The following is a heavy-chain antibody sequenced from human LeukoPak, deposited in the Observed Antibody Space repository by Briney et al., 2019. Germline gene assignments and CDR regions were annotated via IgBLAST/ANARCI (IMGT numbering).Heavy chain of an antibody. D-gene: IGHD3-22*01. CDR3: AREGVTMIVALDY. V-gene: IGHV3-30-3*01. J-gene: IGHJ4*02. CDR2: ISYDGSNK. CDR1: GFTFSSYA. Sequence: GGSLRLSCAASGFTFSSYAMHWVRQAPGKGLEWVAVISYDGSNKYYADSVKGRFTFSRDNSKNTLYLQMNSLRAEDTAVYYCAREGVTMIVALDYWGQGTLVTVSS.